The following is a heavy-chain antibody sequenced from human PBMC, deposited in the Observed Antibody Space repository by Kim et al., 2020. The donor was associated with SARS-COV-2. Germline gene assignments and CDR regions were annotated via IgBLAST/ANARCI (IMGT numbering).Heavy chain of an antibody. V-gene: IGHV2-26*01. Sequence: EKSYSTSLKSRLTISKDTSKSQVVLTMTNMDPVDTATYYCARIVGATFDYWGQGTLVTVSS. CDR3: ARIVGATFDY. J-gene: IGHJ4*02. D-gene: IGHD1-26*01. CDR2: EK.